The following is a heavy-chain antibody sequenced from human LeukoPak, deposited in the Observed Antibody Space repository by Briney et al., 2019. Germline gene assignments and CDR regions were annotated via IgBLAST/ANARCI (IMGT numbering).Heavy chain of an antibody. CDR2: VHVTRGT. D-gene: IGHD6-19*01. Sequence: SETLSLTCSVSGGSISSHYWSWIRQPAGKGLEWIGRVHVTRGTNYNPSLKSRVTMSVDTSKSQFSLKLSSVTAADTAVYYCARGLRASSNGWTYYYYGMDVWGQGTTVTVSS. CDR3: ARGLRASSNGWTYYYYGMDV. CDR1: GGSISSHY. V-gene: IGHV4-4*07. J-gene: IGHJ6*02.